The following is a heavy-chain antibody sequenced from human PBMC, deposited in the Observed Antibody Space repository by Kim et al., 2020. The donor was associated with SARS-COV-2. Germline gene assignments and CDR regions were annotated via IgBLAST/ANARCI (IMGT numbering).Heavy chain of an antibody. Sequence: PSIQSRVTISVNTSKNPFSLKLGSVTAADTAVYYCADTPAGASSYWYFDLWGRGTLVTVSS. D-gene: IGHD2-2*01. J-gene: IGHJ2*01. V-gene: IGHV4-30-2*04. CDR3: ADTPAGASSYWYFDL.